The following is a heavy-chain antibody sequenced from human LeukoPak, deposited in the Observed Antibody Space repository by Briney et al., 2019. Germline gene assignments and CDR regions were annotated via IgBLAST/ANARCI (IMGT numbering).Heavy chain of an antibody. CDR3: ATVDSYGSRLDY. J-gene: IGHJ4*02. Sequence: PSETLSLTCGVSGGSFSGHYWTWLRQTPGKGLEWMGEINHGGVTNYNPSLKSRVSISVDTSKKQFSLKLNSVTAADTAVYYCATVDSYGSRLDYWGQGTLVTASS. CDR2: INHGGVT. V-gene: IGHV4-34*01. CDR1: GGSFSGHY. D-gene: IGHD5-18*01.